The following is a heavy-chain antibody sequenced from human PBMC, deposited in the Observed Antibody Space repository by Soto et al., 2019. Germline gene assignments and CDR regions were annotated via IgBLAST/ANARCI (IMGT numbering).Heavy chain of an antibody. D-gene: IGHD2-15*01. J-gene: IGHJ6*02. CDR1: GFTFSTYA. CDR3: ASLGYCSGGNCEFYYYYYRMDV. CDR2: ISNDGSNE. V-gene: IGHV3-30-3*01. Sequence: GWSLRLSCVASGFTFSTYAMHWVRQAPGKXLEWVAVISNDGSNEYYGDSVKGRFTISRDNSKNTLYLQMNSLRAEDTAVYFCASLGYCSGGNCEFYYYYYRMDVWGQGTTVTVSS.